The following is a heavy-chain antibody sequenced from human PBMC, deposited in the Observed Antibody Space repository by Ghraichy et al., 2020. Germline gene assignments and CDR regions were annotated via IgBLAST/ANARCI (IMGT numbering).Heavy chain of an antibody. D-gene: IGHD4-11*01. CDR2: LSSDGANT. Sequence: GGSLRLSCAASGFTFSNYAMSWVRQAPGKGLQWVSALSSDGANTYYADSVKGRFTISRDNSKNTLSLQMNSLRAEDTAVYYCAKDDYNDYARRLDFWGQGTLVTVSS. J-gene: IGHJ4*02. CDR1: GFTFSNYA. V-gene: IGHV3-23*01. CDR3: AKDDYNDYARRLDF.